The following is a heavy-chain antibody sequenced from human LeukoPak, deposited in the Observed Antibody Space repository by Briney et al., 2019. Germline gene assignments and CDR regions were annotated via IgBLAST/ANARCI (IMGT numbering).Heavy chain of an antibody. V-gene: IGHV3-73*01. CDR1: GFTFSGSA. CDR3: TRHTGSGWYWYY. CDR2: IRSKANSYAT. Sequence: PGGSLRLSCAASGFTFSGSAVHWVRQASGKGLEWVGRIRSKANSYATAYAASVKGRFTISRDDSKNTAYLQMNSLKTEDTAIYYCTRHTGSGWYWYYWGQGTLVTVSS. J-gene: IGHJ4*02. D-gene: IGHD6-19*01.